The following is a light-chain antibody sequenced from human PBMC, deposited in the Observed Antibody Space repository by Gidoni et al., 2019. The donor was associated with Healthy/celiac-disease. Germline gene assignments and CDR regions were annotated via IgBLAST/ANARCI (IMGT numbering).Light chain of an antibody. V-gene: IGKV1-39*01. CDR1: QSLSSY. CDR3: QPSYSTPQT. Sequence: DIQMTQSPSTLSASVGDRVTITCRASQSLSSYLKWYQQKPGKAPKLLIYAASSLQSGVPSRFSGSGSGTDFTLPLSSLQPEDFATYYCQPSYSTPQTFGQGTKVEIK. J-gene: IGKJ1*01. CDR2: AAS.